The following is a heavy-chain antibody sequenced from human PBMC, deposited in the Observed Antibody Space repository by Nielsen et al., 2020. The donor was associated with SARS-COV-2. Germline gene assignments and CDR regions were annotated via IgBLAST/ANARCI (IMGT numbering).Heavy chain of an antibody. CDR2: IKSKTDGGTT. J-gene: IGHJ6*02. D-gene: IGHD3-3*01. CDR3: TTVTIFGVAAEYYGMDV. Sequence: GESLKISCAASGFTFSSYAMHWVRQAPGKGLEWVGRIKSKTDGGTTDYAAPVKGRFTISRDDSKNTLYLQMNSLKTEDTAVYYCTTVTIFGVAAEYYGMDVWGQGTTVTVSS. V-gene: IGHV3-15*01. CDR1: GFTFSSYA.